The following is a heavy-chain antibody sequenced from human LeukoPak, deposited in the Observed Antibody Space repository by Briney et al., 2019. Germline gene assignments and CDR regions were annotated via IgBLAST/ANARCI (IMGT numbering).Heavy chain of an antibody. CDR1: GRSISSYY. CDR3: ARARYCSSTSCRMSSGWFDP. Sequence: SETLSLTCTVSGRSISSYYWSWIRQPPGKGLEWIGYIYTSGSTNYNPSLKSRVTISVDTSKNHFSLKLSSVTAADTAVYYCARARYCSSTSCRMSSGWFDPWGQGTLVTVSS. J-gene: IGHJ5*02. V-gene: IGHV4-4*09. D-gene: IGHD2-2*01. CDR2: IYTSGST.